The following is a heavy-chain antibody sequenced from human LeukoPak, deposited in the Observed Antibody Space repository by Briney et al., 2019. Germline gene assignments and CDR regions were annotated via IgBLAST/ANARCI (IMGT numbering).Heavy chain of an antibody. J-gene: IGHJ3*01. CDR3: ARDRIVGAEDDAFHF. Sequence: ASVKLSWKASGYAFTSDGISWVLHAPGQGLECMQCFSGYNGNTNYAQKVQGRVTMTADTSTSTAFMELRSLRSDDTAVYYCARDRIVGAEDDAFHFWGQGTMVTVSS. CDR1: GYAFTSDG. V-gene: IGHV1-18*01. D-gene: IGHD1-26*01. CDR2: FSGYNGNT.